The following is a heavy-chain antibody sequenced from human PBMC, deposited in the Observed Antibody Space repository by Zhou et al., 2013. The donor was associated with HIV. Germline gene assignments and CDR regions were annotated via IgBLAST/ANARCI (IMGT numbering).Heavy chain of an antibody. CDR1: GYTFTGYY. D-gene: IGHD3-10*01. CDR2: INPNSGGT. CDR3: ARRGSWGDRFKMVRGGVDV. Sequence: QVQLVQSGAEVKKPGASVKVSCKASGYTFTGYYMHWVRQAPGQGLEWMGWINPNSGGTNYAQKFQGRVTMTRDTSISTAYMELSRLRSEDTAVYYCARRGSWGDRFKMVRGGVDVWGQGTTVTVSS. J-gene: IGHJ6*02. V-gene: IGHV1-2*02.